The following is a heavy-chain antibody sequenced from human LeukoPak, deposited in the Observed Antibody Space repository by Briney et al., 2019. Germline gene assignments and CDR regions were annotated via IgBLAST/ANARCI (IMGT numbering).Heavy chain of an antibody. CDR3: ARLRTSITMVRGVGHYYYGMDV. V-gene: IGHV5-51*01. CDR2: IYPGDSDT. Sequence: GESPKISCKGSGYSFTSYWIGWVRQMPGKGLEWMGIIYPGDSDTRYSPSFQGQVTISADKSISTAYLQWSSLKASDTAMYYCARLRTSITMVRGVGHYYYGMDVWGQGTTVTVSS. D-gene: IGHD3-10*01. J-gene: IGHJ6*02. CDR1: GYSFTSYW.